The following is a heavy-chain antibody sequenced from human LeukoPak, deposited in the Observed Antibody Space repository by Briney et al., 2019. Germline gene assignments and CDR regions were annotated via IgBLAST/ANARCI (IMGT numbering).Heavy chain of an antibody. CDR2: IYPGDSDT. Sequence: GESLKISCKGSEYSFTSYWIGWVRQTPGKGLEWMGIIYPGDSDTRYSPSFQGQVTISADKSISTAYLQWNSLKASDAAMYYCARSGLLDYWGQGTLVTVSS. CDR1: EYSFTSYW. J-gene: IGHJ4*02. V-gene: IGHV5-51*01. CDR3: ARSGLLDY. D-gene: IGHD3/OR15-3a*01.